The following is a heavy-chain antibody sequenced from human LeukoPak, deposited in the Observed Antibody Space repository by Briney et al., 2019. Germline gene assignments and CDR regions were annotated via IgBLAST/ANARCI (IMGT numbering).Heavy chain of an antibody. D-gene: IGHD6-19*01. V-gene: IGHV3-11*01. J-gene: IGHJ4*02. Sequence: GGSLRLSCAASGFTFSDYYMSWIRQAPGKGLEWVSYISSSGSTIYYADPVKGRFTISRDNAKNSLYLQMNSLRAEDTAVYYCARGYSSGWGYYFDFWGQGTLVTVSS. CDR1: GFTFSDYY. CDR2: ISSSGSTI. CDR3: ARGYSSGWGYYFDF.